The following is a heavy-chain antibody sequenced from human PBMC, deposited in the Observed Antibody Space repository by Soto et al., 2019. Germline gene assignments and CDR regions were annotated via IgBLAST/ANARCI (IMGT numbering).Heavy chain of an antibody. D-gene: IGHD3-22*01. V-gene: IGHV3-23*01. CDR2: ISGSGGST. Sequence: GGSLRLSCAASGFTFSSYAMSWVRQAPGKGLEWVSAISGSGGSTYYADSVKGRFTISRDNSKNTLYLQMNSLRAEDTAVYYCAKAHLYYYDSSGYPVFNFDYWGQGTLVTVSS. CDR1: GFTFSSYA. CDR3: AKAHLYYYDSSGYPVFNFDY. J-gene: IGHJ4*02.